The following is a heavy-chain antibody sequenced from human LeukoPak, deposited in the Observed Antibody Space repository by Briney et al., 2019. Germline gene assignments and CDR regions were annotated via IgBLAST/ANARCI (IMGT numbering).Heavy chain of an antibody. CDR3: ARVMSGSGSKYFDY. CDR2: ISSTGGTS. J-gene: IGHJ4*02. CDR1: GFTFSSYA. D-gene: IGHD3-10*01. Sequence: GGSLRLSCAASGFTFSSYAMHWVRQVPGKGLEYVSAISSTGGTSYYADSVKDRFTISRDNSKNTLYLQMGSLRAEDMAVYYCARVMSGSGSKYFDYWGQGTLVTVSS. V-gene: IGHV3-64*02.